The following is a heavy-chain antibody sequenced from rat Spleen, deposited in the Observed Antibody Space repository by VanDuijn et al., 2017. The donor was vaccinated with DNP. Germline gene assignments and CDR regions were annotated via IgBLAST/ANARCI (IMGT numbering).Heavy chain of an antibody. CDR2: IRTGGGTP. J-gene: IGHJ2*01. CDR3: AGRPPPTRGPFDY. CDR1: GFTFSNYG. D-gene: IGHD1-4*01. V-gene: IGHV5S13*01. Sequence: EVLLVESDGGLVQPGRSLKLSCAVSGFTFSNYGMAWVRQTPTKGLEWVASIRTGGGTPYYRDSVKGRFIISRNNAKSTLYLQMDSLRSDDTATYYCAGRPPPTRGPFDYWGQGVTVTVSS.